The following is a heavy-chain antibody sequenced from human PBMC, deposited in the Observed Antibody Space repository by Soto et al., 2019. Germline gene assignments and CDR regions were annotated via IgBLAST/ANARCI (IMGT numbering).Heavy chain of an antibody. CDR3: AKDDTAMTNYYYYGMDV. Sequence: EVQLLESGGGLVQPGGSLRLSCAASGFTFSSYAMSWVRQAPGKGPEWVSAISGSGGSTYYADSVKGRFTISRDNSKNTLYLQMNSLRAEDTAVYYCAKDDTAMTNYYYYGMDVWGQGTTVTVSS. D-gene: IGHD5-18*01. CDR1: GFTFSSYA. V-gene: IGHV3-23*01. J-gene: IGHJ6*02. CDR2: ISGSGGST.